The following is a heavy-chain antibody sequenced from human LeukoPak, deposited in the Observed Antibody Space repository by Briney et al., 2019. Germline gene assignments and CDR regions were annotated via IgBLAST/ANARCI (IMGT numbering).Heavy chain of an antibody. J-gene: IGHJ4*02. CDR2: IYTSGST. Sequence: PSQTLSLTCTVSGDSISSGDHYWSWIRQPAGKGLEWIGRIYTSGSTNYNPSLKSRVTISVDTSKNQFSLKLSSVTAADTAVYYCARTRVCSGGSCPFDYWGQGTLVTVSS. D-gene: IGHD2-15*01. CDR3: ARTRVCSGGSCPFDY. CDR1: GDSISSGDHY. V-gene: IGHV4-61*02.